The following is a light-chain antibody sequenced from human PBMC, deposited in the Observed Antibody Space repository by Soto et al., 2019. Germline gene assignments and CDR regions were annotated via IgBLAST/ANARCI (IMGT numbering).Light chain of an antibody. CDR3: QQFGSSRWT. J-gene: IGKJ1*01. V-gene: IGKV3-20*01. Sequence: EIVLTQSPATLSSFPGDRVTLSCRASQAVNTRLAWYQHKPGQAPRLLIYGASSRATGIPDRFSGSGSGTDFTLTISGLEPEDFAVYYCQQFGSSRWTFGQGTKVDIK. CDR1: QAVNTR. CDR2: GAS.